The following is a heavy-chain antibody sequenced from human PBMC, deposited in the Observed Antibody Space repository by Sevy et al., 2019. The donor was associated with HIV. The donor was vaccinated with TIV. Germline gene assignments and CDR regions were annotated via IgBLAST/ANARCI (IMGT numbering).Heavy chain of an antibody. D-gene: IGHD3-22*01. CDR3: AREGYYDSSGYYPADLCFDY. CDR1: GYTFTSYG. V-gene: IGHV1-18*01. Sequence: ASVKVSCKASGYTFTSYGISWVRQAPGQGLEWMGWISAYNGNTNYAQKLQGIVTMTTDTSTSTAYMELRSLRSDDTAVYYCAREGYYDSSGYYPADLCFDYWGQGTLVTVSS. J-gene: IGHJ4*02. CDR2: ISAYNGNT.